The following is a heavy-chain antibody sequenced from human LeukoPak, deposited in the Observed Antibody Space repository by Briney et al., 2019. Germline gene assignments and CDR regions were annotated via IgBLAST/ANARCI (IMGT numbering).Heavy chain of an antibody. CDR3: VIRHPYYYGMDV. V-gene: IGHV6-1*01. CDR1: GDSVSSNNAA. Sequence: SQTLSHTCAISGDSVSSNNAAWNWIRQSPSRGLEWLGRIYYRSKWYNDYAVSVKSRITINPDTSKNQFSLQLNSVTPEDTAVYYCVIRHPYYYGMDVWGQGTTVTVSS. D-gene: IGHD1-1*01. J-gene: IGHJ6*02. CDR2: IYYRSKWYN.